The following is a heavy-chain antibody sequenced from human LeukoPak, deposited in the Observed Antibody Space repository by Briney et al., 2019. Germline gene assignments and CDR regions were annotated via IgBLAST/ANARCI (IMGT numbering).Heavy chain of an antibody. CDR3: ARDPQYCSSTSCYKYVDY. V-gene: IGHV3-21*01. CDR2: ISSSSSYI. J-gene: IGHJ4*02. D-gene: IGHD2-2*02. CDR1: GFTFSSYS. Sequence: GGSLRLSCAASGFTFSSYSMNWVRQAPGKGLEWVSSISSSSSYIYYADSVKGRFTISRDNAKNSLYLQMNSLRAEDTAVYYCARDPQYCSSTSCYKYVDYWGQGTLVTVSS.